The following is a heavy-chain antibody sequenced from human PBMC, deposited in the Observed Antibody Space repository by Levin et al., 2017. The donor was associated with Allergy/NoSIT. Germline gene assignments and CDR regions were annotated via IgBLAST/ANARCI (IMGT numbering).Heavy chain of an antibody. V-gene: IGHV3-30*18. D-gene: IGHD3-22*01. J-gene: IGHJ4*02. CDR1: GFTFSSYG. Sequence: GESLKISCAASGFTFSSYGMHWVRQAPGKGLEWVAVISYDGSNKYYADSVKGRFTISRDNSKNTLYLQMNSLRAEDTAVYYCAKEEGGGFYDSSGYYHFDYWGQGTLVTVSS. CDR3: AKEEGGGFYDSSGYYHFDY. CDR2: ISYDGSNK.